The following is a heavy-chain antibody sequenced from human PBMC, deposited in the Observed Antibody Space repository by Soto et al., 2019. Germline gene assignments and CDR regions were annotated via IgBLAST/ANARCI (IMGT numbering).Heavy chain of an antibody. CDR3: ARAMPRYCSGGSCYVRSPLDAFDI. J-gene: IGHJ3*02. CDR2: IIPIFGTA. Sequence: SVKVSCKASGGTFSSYAISWVRQAPGQGLEWMGGIIPIFGTANYAQKFQGRVTITADESASTAYMELSSLRSEDTAVYYCARAMPRYCSGGSCYVRSPLDAFDIWGQGTMVTVSS. V-gene: IGHV1-69*13. CDR1: GGTFSSYA. D-gene: IGHD2-15*01.